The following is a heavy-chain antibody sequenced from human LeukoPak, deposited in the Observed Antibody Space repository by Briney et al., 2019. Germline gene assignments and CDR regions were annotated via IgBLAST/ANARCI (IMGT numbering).Heavy chain of an antibody. CDR1: GFTFSSNV. CDR3: AKRRSYYDSSGYYGTADY. D-gene: IGHD3-22*01. J-gene: IGHJ4*02. Sequence: PGGSLRLSCAASGFTFSSNVMSWVRQTPGKGLQWVSAISGNGVTTYYADSVKGRFTISRDNSKNTLYLQMLSLRAEDTAVYYCAKRRSYYDSSGYYGTADYWGQGTLVTVSS. CDR2: ISGNGVTT. V-gene: IGHV3-23*01.